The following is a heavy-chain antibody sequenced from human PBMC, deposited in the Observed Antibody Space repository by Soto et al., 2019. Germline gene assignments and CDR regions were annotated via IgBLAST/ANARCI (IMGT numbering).Heavy chain of an antibody. CDR1: GFTFSSYS. V-gene: IGHV3-21*01. Sequence: PGGSLRLSCAASGFTFSSYSMNWVRQAPGKGLEWVSSISSSSSYIYYADSVKGRFTISRDNAKNSLYLQMNSLRAEDTAVYYCARERAEMIVVATGDWFDPWGQGTLVTVS. CDR2: ISSSSSYI. J-gene: IGHJ5*02. D-gene: IGHD3-22*01. CDR3: ARERAEMIVVATGDWFDP.